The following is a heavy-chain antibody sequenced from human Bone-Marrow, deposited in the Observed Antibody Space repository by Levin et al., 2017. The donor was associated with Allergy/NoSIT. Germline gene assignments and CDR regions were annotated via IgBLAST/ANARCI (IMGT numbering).Heavy chain of an antibody. CDR2: ISYDGTNE. J-gene: IGHJ4*02. CDR1: GLSFSTYV. CDR3: ATSRRISGAVFTTNLDS. D-gene: IGHD3-16*01. V-gene: IGHV3-30*03. Sequence: GGSLRLSCAASGLSFSTYVMHWVRQAPGKGLEWVAVISYDGTNERYVDSVKGRFTISRDNSGDTLYLQMNSLRPEDTAVYYCATSRRISGAVFTTNLDSWGQGTLVSVSS.